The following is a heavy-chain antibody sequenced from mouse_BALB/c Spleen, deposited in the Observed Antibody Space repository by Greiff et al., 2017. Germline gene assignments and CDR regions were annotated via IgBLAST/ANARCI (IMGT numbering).Heavy chain of an antibody. CDR2: IRNKANGYTT. D-gene: IGHD1-1*01. Sequence: EVQGVESGGGLVQPGGSLRLSCATSGFTFTDYYMSWVRQPPGKALEWLGFIRNKANGYTTEYSASVKGRFTISRDNSQSILYLQMNTLRAEDSATYYCARDITTGWTFDVWGAGTTVTVSS. V-gene: IGHV7-3*02. CDR1: GFTFTDYY. CDR3: ARDITTGWTFDV. J-gene: IGHJ1*01.